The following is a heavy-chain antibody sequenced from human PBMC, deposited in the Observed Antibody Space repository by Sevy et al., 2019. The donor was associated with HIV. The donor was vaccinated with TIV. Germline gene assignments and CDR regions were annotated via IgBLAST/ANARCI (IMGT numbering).Heavy chain of an antibody. D-gene: IGHD3-22*01. V-gene: IGHV3-23*01. CDR1: GFTFSSYA. Sequence: GGSLRLSCAASGFTFSSYAMSWVRQAPGKGLEWVSAISGGGGSTYYADSVKGRFTISRDNSKNSLYLQMNSLRAEDTAVYYCAKAYTNYYDSSGYPYWGQGTLVTVSS. CDR2: ISGGGGST. J-gene: IGHJ4*02. CDR3: AKAYTNYYDSSGYPY.